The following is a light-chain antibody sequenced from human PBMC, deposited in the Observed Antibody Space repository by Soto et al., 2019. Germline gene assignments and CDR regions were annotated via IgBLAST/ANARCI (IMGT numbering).Light chain of an antibody. V-gene: IGLV1-44*01. Sequence: QSVLTQPPSASGTPGQRVTISCSGSSSNIGTNTVNWFQQLPGTAPKLLIYSNNQRPSGVPDRFSGSKSGTSASLAITGLQAEDEGDYYCQSYDSTLDARYVFGTGTRSPS. CDR3: QSYDSTLDARYV. CDR1: SSNIGTNT. J-gene: IGLJ1*01. CDR2: SNN.